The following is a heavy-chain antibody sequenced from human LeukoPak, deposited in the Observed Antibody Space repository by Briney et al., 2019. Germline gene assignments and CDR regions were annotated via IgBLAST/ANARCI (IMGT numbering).Heavy chain of an antibody. Sequence: GGSLRLSCVASGFSFTSSWMTWVRQAPGKGLEWVANIAGDESQKRYMDSVKGRFTISRDNSKNTLYLQMNSLRAEDTAVYYCAKDHNYGDYGLMGYFDYWGQGTLVTVSS. J-gene: IGHJ4*02. CDR1: GFSFTSSW. D-gene: IGHD4-17*01. CDR2: IAGDESQK. CDR3: AKDHNYGDYGLMGYFDY. V-gene: IGHV3-7*01.